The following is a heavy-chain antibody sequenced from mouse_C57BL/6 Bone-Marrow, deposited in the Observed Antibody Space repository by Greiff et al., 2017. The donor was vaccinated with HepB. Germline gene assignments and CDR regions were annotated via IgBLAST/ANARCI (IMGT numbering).Heavy chain of an antibody. Sequence: EVKVVESGGDLVKPGGSLKLSCAASGFTFSSYGMSWVRQTPDKRLEWVATISSGGSYTDYPDSVKGRFTISRDNAKNTLYLQMSSLKSEDTAMYYCARPTVVGDWFAYWGQGTLVTVSA. J-gene: IGHJ3*01. D-gene: IGHD1-1*01. CDR2: ISSGGSYT. V-gene: IGHV5-6*01. CDR1: GFTFSSYG. CDR3: ARPTVVGDWFAY.